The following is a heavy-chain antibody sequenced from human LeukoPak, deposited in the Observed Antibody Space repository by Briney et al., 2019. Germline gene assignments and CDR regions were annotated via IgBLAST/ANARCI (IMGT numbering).Heavy chain of an antibody. Sequence: SETLSLTCTVSGGSISSSSYYWGWIRQPPGKGLEWIGSIYYSGSTYYNPSLKSRVTTSVDTSKNQFSLKLSSVTAADTAVYYCARRTVRGVIAPFDPWGQGTLVTVSS. D-gene: IGHD3-10*01. CDR1: GGSISSSSYY. CDR2: IYYSGST. CDR3: ARRTVRGVIAPFDP. J-gene: IGHJ5*02. V-gene: IGHV4-39*07.